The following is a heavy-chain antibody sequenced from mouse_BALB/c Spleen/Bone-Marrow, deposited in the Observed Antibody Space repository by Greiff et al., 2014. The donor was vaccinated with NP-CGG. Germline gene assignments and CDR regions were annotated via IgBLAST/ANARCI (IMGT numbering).Heavy chain of an antibody. CDR2: INPYNGDT. CDR3: ARVTTDWYFDV. V-gene: IGHV1-20*02. J-gene: IGHJ1*01. Sequence: VHVKQSGPELVKPGASVKISCKASGYSFTGYFMNWVMQSHGKSLEWIGRINPYNGDTFYNQKFKGKATSTVDKSSSTAHMELRSLASEDSAVYYCARVTTDWYFDVWGAGTTVTVSS. D-gene: IGHD1-1*01. CDR1: GYSFTGYF.